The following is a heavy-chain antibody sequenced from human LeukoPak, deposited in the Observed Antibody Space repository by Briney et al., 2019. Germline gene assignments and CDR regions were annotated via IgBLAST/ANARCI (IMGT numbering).Heavy chain of an antibody. J-gene: IGHJ6*02. V-gene: IGHV1-24*01. CDR3: ATDAKSIAARWGPYYGMDV. CDR1: GCTLTELS. Sequence: ASVKVSCKVSGCTLTELSMHWVRQAPGKGLEWMGGFDPEDGETIYAQKFQGRVTMTEDASTDTAYMELSSLRSEDTAVYYCATDAKSIAARWGPYYGMDVWGQGTTVTVSS. CDR2: FDPEDGET. D-gene: IGHD6-6*01.